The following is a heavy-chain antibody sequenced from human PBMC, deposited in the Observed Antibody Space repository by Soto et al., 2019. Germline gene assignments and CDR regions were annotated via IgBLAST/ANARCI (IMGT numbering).Heavy chain of an antibody. D-gene: IGHD2-15*01. V-gene: IGHV3-30*18. CDR1: GFTFSSYG. Sequence: GGSLRLSCAASGFTFSSYGMHWVRQAPGKGLEWVAVISYDGSNKYYADSVKGRFTISRDNSKNTLYLQMNSLRAEDTAVYYCAKEHRPRYCSGGSCPISSWGQGTMVT. J-gene: IGHJ3*01. CDR3: AKEHRPRYCSGGSCPISS. CDR2: ISYDGSNK.